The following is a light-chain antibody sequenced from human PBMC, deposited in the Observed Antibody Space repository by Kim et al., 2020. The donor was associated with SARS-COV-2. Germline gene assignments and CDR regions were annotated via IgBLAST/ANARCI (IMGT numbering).Light chain of an antibody. CDR2: EVA. J-gene: IGKJ2*01. Sequence: QPASISFKSSQSLLHNDGTTYLTWYLQKPGQHPQLLIYEVANRFSGVPDRFSGSGSGTDFTLKISRVEAEDVGVYYRMKSIQLPRTFGQGTKLEI. CDR1: QSLLHNDGTTY. V-gene: IGKV2D-29*01. CDR3: MKSIQLPRT.